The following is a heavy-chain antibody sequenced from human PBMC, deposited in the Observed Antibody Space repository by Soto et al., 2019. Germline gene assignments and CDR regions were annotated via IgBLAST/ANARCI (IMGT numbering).Heavy chain of an antibody. CDR2: IYYSGST. V-gene: IGHV4-59*01. Sequence: PSETLSLTCTVSGGSISSYYWSWIRQPPGKGLEWIGYIYYSGSTNYNPSLKSRVTISVDTSKNQFSLKLSSVTAADTAVYYCARESSGSYLYNWFDPWGQGTLVTVS. CDR3: ARESSGSYLYNWFDP. D-gene: IGHD1-26*01. CDR1: GGSISSYY. J-gene: IGHJ5*02.